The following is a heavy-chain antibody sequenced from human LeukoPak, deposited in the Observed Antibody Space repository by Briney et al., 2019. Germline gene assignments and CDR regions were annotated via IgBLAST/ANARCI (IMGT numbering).Heavy chain of an antibody. Sequence: SETLSLTCTVSGGSISSSSYYWGWIRQPPGKGLEWIGSIYYSGSTYYNPSLKSRVTISVDTSKNQFSLKLSSVTAADTAVYYCASQGTMVRGVMGFEHYYYYYGMDVWGQGTTVTVSS. J-gene: IGHJ6*02. CDR1: GGSISSSSYY. D-gene: IGHD3-10*01. CDR3: ASQGTMVRGVMGFEHYYYYYGMDV. CDR2: IYYSGST. V-gene: IGHV4-39*07.